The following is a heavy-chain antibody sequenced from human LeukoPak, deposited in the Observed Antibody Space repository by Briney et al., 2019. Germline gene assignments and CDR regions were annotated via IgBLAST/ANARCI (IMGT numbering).Heavy chain of an antibody. V-gene: IGHV3-30*04. CDR2: ISYDGSNK. J-gene: IGHJ6*03. CDR1: GFTFSSYA. Sequence: GGSLRLSCAASGFTFSSYAMHWVRQAPGKGLEWVAVISYDGSNKYYADSVKGRFTISRDNSKNTLYLQMNSPRAEDTAVYYCARDGAILGGDYYYYMDVWGKGTTVTVSS. CDR3: ARDGAILGGDYYYYMDV. D-gene: IGHD3-10*01.